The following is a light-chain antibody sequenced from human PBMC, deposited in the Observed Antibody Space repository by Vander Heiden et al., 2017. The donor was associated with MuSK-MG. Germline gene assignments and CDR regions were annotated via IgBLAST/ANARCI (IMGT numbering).Light chain of an antibody. Sequence: ETVLTQSPGTLSSSPGERATLSCRASQSVSGSYLNWYQQKPGQAPRLLIYGASSRATGIPDRFSGSGSGTDFTLTISRLEPEDFAVYYCQQYGSSHSYTFGQGTKLEIK. J-gene: IGKJ2*01. V-gene: IGKV3-20*01. CDR1: QSVSGSY. CDR2: GAS. CDR3: QQYGSSHSYT.